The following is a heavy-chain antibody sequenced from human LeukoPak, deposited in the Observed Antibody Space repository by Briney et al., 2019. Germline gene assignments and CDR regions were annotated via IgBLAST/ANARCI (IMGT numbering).Heavy chain of an antibody. CDR2: FDPEDGET. CDR1: GYTLTELS. Sequence: ASVKVSCKVSGYTLTELSMHWVRQAPGKGLEWMGGFDPEDGETIYAQKFQGRVTITADESTSTAYMELSSLRSEDTAVYYCARENIAAAGPVDYWGQGTLVTVSS. D-gene: IGHD6-13*01. CDR3: ARENIAAAGPVDY. V-gene: IGHV1-24*01. J-gene: IGHJ4*02.